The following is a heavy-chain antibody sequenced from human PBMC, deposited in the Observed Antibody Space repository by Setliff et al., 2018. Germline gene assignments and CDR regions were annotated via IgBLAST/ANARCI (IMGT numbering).Heavy chain of an antibody. D-gene: IGHD6-6*01. CDR3: ARDRGIAARLFDY. Sequence: SETLSLTCTVSGGSISSYYWSWIRQPAGKGLEWIGHIYIGGSANYNPSLKSRVTMSIDTSKNQFSLKLNSVTAADTAVYYCARDRGIAARLFDYWGQGTLVTVSS. CDR2: IYIGGSA. CDR1: GGSISSYY. J-gene: IGHJ4*02. V-gene: IGHV4-4*07.